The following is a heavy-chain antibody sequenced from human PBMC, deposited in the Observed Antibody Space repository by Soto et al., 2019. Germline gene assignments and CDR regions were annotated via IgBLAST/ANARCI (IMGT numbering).Heavy chain of an antibody. CDR1: GYTFTSYG. CDR2: ISAYNGNT. CDR3: ARGFGGVGANKEFDY. J-gene: IGHJ4*02. D-gene: IGHD1-26*01. V-gene: IGHV1-18*04. Sequence: QVQLVQSGAEVKKPGASVKVSCKASGYTFTSYGISWVRQAPGQGLEWMGWISAYNGNTNYAQKLQGRVTMTTDTSTSTAYMERRSLRSDHTAVYSCARGFGGVGANKEFDYWGQGTLVTVSS.